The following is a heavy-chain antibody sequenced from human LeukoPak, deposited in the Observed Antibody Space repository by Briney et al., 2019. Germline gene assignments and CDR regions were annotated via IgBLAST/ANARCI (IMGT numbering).Heavy chain of an antibody. CDR3: ARDTAGPTGGD. Sequence: GGSLRLSCAASEFTFSSCAMSWVRQAPGKGLEWVSTISGSGGSTYYADSVKGRFTISRDNSKNTLYLQMNSLRAEDTAVYYCARDTAGPTGGDWGQGTLVTVSS. D-gene: IGHD7-27*01. V-gene: IGHV3-23*01. J-gene: IGHJ4*02. CDR2: ISGSGGST. CDR1: EFTFSSCA.